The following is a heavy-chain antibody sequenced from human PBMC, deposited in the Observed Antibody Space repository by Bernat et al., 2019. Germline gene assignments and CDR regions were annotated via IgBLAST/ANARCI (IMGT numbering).Heavy chain of an antibody. CDR3: ARGLGWLRYGVSGYYFDY. J-gene: IGHJ4*02. V-gene: IGHV4-59*01. CDR1: GGSISSYY. CDR2: IYYSGST. Sequence: QVQLQESGPGLVKPSETLSLTCTVSGGSISSYYWSWIRQPPGKGLEWIGYIYYSGSTNYNPSLKSRVTISVDTSKNQFSLKLISVTAADTAVYYCARGLGWLRYGVSGYYFDYWGQGTLVTVSS. D-gene: IGHD5-12*01.